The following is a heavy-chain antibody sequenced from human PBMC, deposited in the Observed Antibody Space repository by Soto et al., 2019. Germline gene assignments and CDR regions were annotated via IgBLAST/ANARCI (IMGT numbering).Heavy chain of an antibody. J-gene: IGHJ4*02. Sequence: PSETLSLTCAVYGGSFSGYYWSWIRQPPGKGLEWIGEINHSGSTNYNPSLKSRVTISVDTSKNQFSLKLSSVTAADTAVYYCARGKGRVSSWFPFDYWGQGTLVTVSS. CDR3: ARGKGRVSSWFPFDY. D-gene: IGHD6-13*01. CDR2: INHSGST. CDR1: GGSFSGYY. V-gene: IGHV4-34*01.